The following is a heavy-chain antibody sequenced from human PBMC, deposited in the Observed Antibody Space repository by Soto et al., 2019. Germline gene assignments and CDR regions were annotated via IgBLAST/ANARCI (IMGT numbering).Heavy chain of an antibody. J-gene: IGHJ5*02. CDR2: IYATGTT. CDR3: VRDGTKTLRDWFDP. Sequence: SETLSLTCTVSGASISGFYWSWIRKSAGKGLEWIGRIYATGTTDYNPSLRSRVMMSVDTSKKQFSLKLRSVTAADTAVYYCVRDGTKTLRDWFDPWGQGISVTVSS. CDR1: GASISGFY. V-gene: IGHV4-4*07. D-gene: IGHD1-1*01.